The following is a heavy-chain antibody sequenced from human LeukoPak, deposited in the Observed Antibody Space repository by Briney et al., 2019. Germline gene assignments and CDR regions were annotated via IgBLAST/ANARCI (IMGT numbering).Heavy chain of an antibody. CDR3: GVMIRGTFDY. D-gene: IGHD3-10*01. V-gene: IGHV4-39*01. CDR1: GGSISTANYY. CDR2: IYYSGST. J-gene: IGHJ4*02. Sequence: KPSETLSLTCTVSGGSISTANYYWGWVRQPPGKGLEWIGNIYYSGSTYYNMSLNSRVTISVDTSKNHFSLQLRSLTAADTAVYYRGVMIRGTFDYWGQGTLVTVSS.